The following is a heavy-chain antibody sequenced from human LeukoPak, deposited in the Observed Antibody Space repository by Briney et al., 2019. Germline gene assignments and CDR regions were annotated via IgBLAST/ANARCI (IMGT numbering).Heavy chain of an antibody. J-gene: IGHJ4*02. Sequence: PGGSLRLSCAASGFTFSSYSVNWVRQAPGKGLEWVSSISSSSSYIYYADSVKGRFTISRDNAKNSLYLQMNSLRAEDTAVYYCARESLDSSGYYSPDYWGQGTLVTVSS. CDR1: GFTFSSYS. CDR2: ISSSSSYI. D-gene: IGHD3-22*01. CDR3: ARESLDSSGYYSPDY. V-gene: IGHV3-21*01.